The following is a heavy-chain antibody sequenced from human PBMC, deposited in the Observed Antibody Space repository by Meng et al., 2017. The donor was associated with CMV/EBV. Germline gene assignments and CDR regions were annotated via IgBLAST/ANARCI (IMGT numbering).Heavy chain of an antibody. D-gene: IGHD3-3*01. J-gene: IGHJ5*02. V-gene: IGHV4-39*07. Sequence: QLRESGPGLVKPSETLSLTCTVSGGSISSSSYYWGWIRQPPGKGLEWIGSIYYSGSTYYNPSLKSRVTISVDTSKNQFSLKLSSVTAADTAVYYCASRITIFGVVTAFDPWGQGTLVTVSS. CDR3: ASRITIFGVVTAFDP. CDR1: GGSISSSSYY. CDR2: IYYSGST.